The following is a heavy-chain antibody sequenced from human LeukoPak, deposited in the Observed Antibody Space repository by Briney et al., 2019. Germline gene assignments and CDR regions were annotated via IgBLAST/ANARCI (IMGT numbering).Heavy chain of an antibody. CDR1: GGTFSSYA. Sequence: ASVKVSCKASGGTFSSYAISWVRQAPGQGLEWMGGIIPIFDTANYAQKFQGRVTITADKSTNTAYMELSSLRSEDTAVYYCAGVPLDYYDTSGVDYWGQGTLVTVSS. D-gene: IGHD3-22*01. CDR3: AGVPLDYYDTSGVDY. V-gene: IGHV1-69*06. CDR2: IIPIFDTA. J-gene: IGHJ4*02.